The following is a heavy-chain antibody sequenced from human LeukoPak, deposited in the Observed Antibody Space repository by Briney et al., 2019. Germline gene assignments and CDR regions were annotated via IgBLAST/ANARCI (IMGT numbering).Heavy chain of an antibody. V-gene: IGHV5-10-1*01. Sequence: GESLKISRKGSGYSFTSYWISWVRQMPGKGLEWMGRIDPSDSYTNYSPSFQGHVTISADKSISTAYLQWSSLKASDTAMYYCARHYGSGSYRYYGMDVWGQGTTVTVSS. J-gene: IGHJ6*02. CDR2: IDPSDSYT. CDR1: GYSFTSYW. D-gene: IGHD3-10*01. CDR3: ARHYGSGSYRYYGMDV.